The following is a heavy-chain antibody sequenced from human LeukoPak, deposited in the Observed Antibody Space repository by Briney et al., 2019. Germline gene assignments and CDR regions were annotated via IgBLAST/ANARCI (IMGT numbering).Heavy chain of an antibody. CDR3: ARDPGSSWLEYYYYGMDV. Sequence: SVKVSCKASGGTFSSYAISWVRQAPGQGLEWMGRIIPILGIANYAQKFQGRVTITVDKSTSTAYMELSSLRSEDTAVYYCARDPGSSWLEYYYYGMDVWGQGTTVTVPS. J-gene: IGHJ6*02. D-gene: IGHD6-13*01. CDR1: GGTFSSYA. V-gene: IGHV1-69*04. CDR2: IIPILGIA.